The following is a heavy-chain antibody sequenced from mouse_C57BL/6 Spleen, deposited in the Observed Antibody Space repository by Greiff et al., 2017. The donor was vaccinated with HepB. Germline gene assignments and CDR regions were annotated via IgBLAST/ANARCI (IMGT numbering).Heavy chain of an antibody. D-gene: IGHD2-4*01. CDR1: GYSITSGYY. J-gene: IGHJ1*03. CDR3: ARGRDYDEDWYFDV. V-gene: IGHV3-6*01. Sequence: EVQLQESGPGLVKPSQSLSLTCSVTGYSITSGYYWNWIRQFPGNKLEWMGYISYDGSNNYNPSLKNRISITRDTSKNQFFLKLNSVTTEDTATYYCARGRDYDEDWYFDVWGTGTTVTVSS. CDR2: ISYDGSN.